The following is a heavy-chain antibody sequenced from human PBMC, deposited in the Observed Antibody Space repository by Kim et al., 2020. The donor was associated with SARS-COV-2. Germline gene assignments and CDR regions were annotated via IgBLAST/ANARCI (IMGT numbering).Heavy chain of an antibody. J-gene: IGHJ4*02. D-gene: IGHD3-10*01. CDR1: GFTFDDYA. CDR3: AKGGSRYYGAGSYFRKYYFDF. CDR2: ISWNSGSI. V-gene: IGHV3-9*01. Sequence: GGSLRLSCAASGFTFDDYAMHWVRQAPGKGLEWVSGISWNSGSIGYADSVKGRFTISRDNAKNSLYLQMNSLRAEDTALYYCAKGGSRYYGAGSYFRKYYFDFWGQGTLVTVSS.